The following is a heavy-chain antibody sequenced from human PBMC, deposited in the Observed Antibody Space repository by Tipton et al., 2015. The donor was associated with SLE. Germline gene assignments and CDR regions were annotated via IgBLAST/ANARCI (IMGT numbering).Heavy chain of an antibody. CDR1: GDSVSGNTAA. Sequence: ALVKPSQTLSLTCAISGDSVSGNTAAWNWIRLSPSRGREWLGRTYYRTKWISDYEPSVKSRIIIRPDTSKNQFSLQLNYVNPEDTAFYYCTRSGYFAEDLHPWCQGSLVTVSS. D-gene: IGHD5-18*01. V-gene: IGHV6-1*01. CDR3: TRSGYFAEDLHP. J-gene: IGHJ1*01. CDR2: TYYRTKWIS.